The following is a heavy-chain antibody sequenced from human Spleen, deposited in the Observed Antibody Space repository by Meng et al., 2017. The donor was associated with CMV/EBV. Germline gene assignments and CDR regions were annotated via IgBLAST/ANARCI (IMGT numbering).Heavy chain of an antibody. D-gene: IGHD1-7*01. Sequence: GESLKISCAASGFTFSSYNMNWVRQLPGKGLVWVSRIDPDGTTTGYADSVKGRFAIFRDNAKNTLYLQMNNLRAEDTAIYYCARDYWGTADYWGQGTVVTVSS. J-gene: IGHJ4*02. CDR2: IDPDGTTT. CDR3: ARDYWGTADY. V-gene: IGHV3-74*01. CDR1: GFTFSSYN.